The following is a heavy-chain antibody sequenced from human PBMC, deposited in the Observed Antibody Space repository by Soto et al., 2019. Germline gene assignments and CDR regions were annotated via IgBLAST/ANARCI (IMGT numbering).Heavy chain of an antibody. V-gene: IGHV3-23*01. CDR3: AKDHTNYVYDSVYAFDI. D-gene: IGHD3-9*01. Sequence: GGSLRLSCAASGFTFSSYAMSWVRQAPGKGLEWVSAISGSGGSTYYADSVKGRFTISRDNSKNTLYLQMNSLRAEDTAVYYCAKDHTNYVYDSVYAFDIWGQGTMVTVSS. J-gene: IGHJ3*02. CDR1: GFTFSSYA. CDR2: ISGSGGST.